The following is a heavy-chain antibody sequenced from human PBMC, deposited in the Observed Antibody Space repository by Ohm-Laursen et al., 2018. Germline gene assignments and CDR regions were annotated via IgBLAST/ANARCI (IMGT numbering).Heavy chain of an antibody. CDR2: IYKGGGT. V-gene: IGHV3-66*01. CDR3: ARGTREDYNSDWFDP. J-gene: IGHJ5*02. Sequence: GSLRLSCAASGFTVSSDYMSWVRQAPGKGLEWVSVIYKGGGTYYADSVKGRFTISRDNSKNTLYLQMNSLRAEDTAVYYCARGTREDYNSDWFDPWGQGTLVTVSS. CDR1: GFTVSSDY. D-gene: IGHD5-24*01.